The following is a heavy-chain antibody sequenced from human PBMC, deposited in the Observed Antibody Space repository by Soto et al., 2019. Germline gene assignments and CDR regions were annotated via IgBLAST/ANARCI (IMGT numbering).Heavy chain of an antibody. CDR1: GYTLTELP. CDR2: FDPEDGET. D-gene: IGHD5-18*01. V-gene: IGHV1-24*01. CDR3: ATTGDTAMVDFDY. Sequence: ASVKVSCKVSGYTLTELPMHWVRQAPGKGLEWMGGFDPEDGETIYAQKFQGRVTMTEDTSTDTAYMELSSLRSEGTAVYYCATTGDTAMVDFDYWGQGTLVTVSS. J-gene: IGHJ4*02.